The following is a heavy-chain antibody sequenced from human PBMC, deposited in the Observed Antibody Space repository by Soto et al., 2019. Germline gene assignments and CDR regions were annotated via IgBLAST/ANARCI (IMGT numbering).Heavy chain of an antibody. J-gene: IGHJ4*02. D-gene: IGHD2-21*01. CDR2: ISAYNGNT. CDR3: ARDSRWPHKGNDY. V-gene: IGHV1-18*01. Sequence: ASVKGSCKASGYTFTSYGISWVRQAPGQGLEWMGWISAYNGNTNYAQKLQGRVTMTTDTSTSTAHMELRSLRSDDTAVYYCARDSRWPHKGNDYWGQGTLVTVSS. CDR1: GYTFTSYG.